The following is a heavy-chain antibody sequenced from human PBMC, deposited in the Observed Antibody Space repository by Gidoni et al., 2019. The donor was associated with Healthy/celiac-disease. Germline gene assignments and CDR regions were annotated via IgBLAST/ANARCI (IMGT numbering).Heavy chain of an antibody. J-gene: IGHJ4*02. D-gene: IGHD1-26*01. CDR2: IYYSGST. CDR3: ARHRFFVVVGATWIDY. V-gene: IGHV4-39*01. CDR1: GGSISSSRYY. Sequence: QLQLQESGPGLVKPSETLSLTCTVSGGSISSSRYYCGWIRQPPGKGLEWIGSIYYSGSTYYNPSLKNRVTISVDTSKNQFSLKLSSVTAADTAVYYCARHRFFVVVGATWIDYWGQGTLVTVSS.